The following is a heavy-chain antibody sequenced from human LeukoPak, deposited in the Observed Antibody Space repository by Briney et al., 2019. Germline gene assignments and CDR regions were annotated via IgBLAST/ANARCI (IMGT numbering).Heavy chain of an antibody. CDR1: GFTFSTYW. V-gene: IGHV3-7*01. D-gene: IGHD2-21*01. J-gene: IGHJ4*02. CDR2: INQDASEI. Sequence: GGSLRLSCAASGFTFSTYWMNWYRQAPGKGLEWVGNINQDASEINYVDSVRGRFTISRDNAKNSLHLQMNSLRAEDTAVYYCATDCGNGCWQKRFDSWGQGTLVTVSS. CDR3: ATDCGNGCWQKRFDS.